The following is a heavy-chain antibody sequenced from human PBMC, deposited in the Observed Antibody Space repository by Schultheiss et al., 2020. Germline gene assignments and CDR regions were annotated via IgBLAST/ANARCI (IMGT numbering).Heavy chain of an antibody. CDR1: GGSISGYF. Sequence: AETLSLTCTVSGGSISGYFWNWIRQPAGKGLEWVSYISSSGSTIYYADSVKGRFTISRDNAKNTLYLQMNSLRAEDTAVYYCARGLRPYYYYGMDVWGQGTTVTVSS. J-gene: IGHJ6*02. V-gene: IGHV3-11*04. CDR2: ISSSGSTI. D-gene: IGHD5-18*01. CDR3: ARGLRPYYYYGMDV.